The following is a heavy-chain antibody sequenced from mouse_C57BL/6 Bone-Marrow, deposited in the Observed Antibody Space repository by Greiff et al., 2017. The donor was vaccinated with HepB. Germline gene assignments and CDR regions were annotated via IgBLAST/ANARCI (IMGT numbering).Heavy chain of an antibody. CDR3: TTRGPFYDGYYLDY. D-gene: IGHD2-3*01. J-gene: IGHJ2*01. CDR1: GFNIKDDY. CDR2: IDPENGDT. Sequence: EVKLQESGAELVRPGASVKLSCTASGFNIKDDYMHWVKQRPEQGLEWIGWIDPENGDTEYASKFQGKATITADTSSNTAYLQLSSLTSEDTAVYYCTTRGPFYDGYYLDYWGQGTTLTVSS. V-gene: IGHV14-4*01.